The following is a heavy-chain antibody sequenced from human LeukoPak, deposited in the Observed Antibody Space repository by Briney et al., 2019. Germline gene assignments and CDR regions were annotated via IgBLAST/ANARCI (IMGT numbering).Heavy chain of an antibody. CDR1: GSTFSSYA. D-gene: IGHD5-24*01. V-gene: IGHV3-23*01. J-gene: IGHJ4*02. CDR3: AKGGERWLSPTIDQ. Sequence: PGGSLRLSCATSGSTFSSYAMNWVRLAPGKGLEWVSGIGGSGETTYSKDSVKGRFTISRDNSKNSLYLHMKSLRVDDTAVYYCAKGGERWLSPTIDQWGQGTLVSVSS. CDR2: IGGSGETT.